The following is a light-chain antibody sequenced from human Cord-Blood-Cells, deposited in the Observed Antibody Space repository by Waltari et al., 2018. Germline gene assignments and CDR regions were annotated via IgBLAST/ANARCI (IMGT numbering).Light chain of an antibody. CDR3: QQYYSYPRT. V-gene: IGKV1-8*01. Sequence: AIRMTQPPSSFSASTGDRVTITCRARQGLSSYLAWYKQKPGKAPKLLIYATSTLQSGVPSRFSGSGSGTDFTLTISCLQSEDFATYYCQQYYSYPRTFGQGTEVEIK. J-gene: IGKJ1*01. CDR1: QGLSSY. CDR2: ATS.